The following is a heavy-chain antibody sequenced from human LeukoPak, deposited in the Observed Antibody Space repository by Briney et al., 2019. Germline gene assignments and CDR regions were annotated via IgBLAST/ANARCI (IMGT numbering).Heavy chain of an antibody. CDR3: ARVVVTAIRYWYFDL. V-gene: IGHV4-31*03. CDR1: DGSISSGNCF. Sequence: SETLSLTCTVSDGSISSGNCFWSWIRQHPGKGLEWIGYIYYSGSTYYNPSLKSRVTISVDTSKNQLSLKLSSVTAADTAVYYCARVVVTAIRYWYFDLWGRGTLVTVSS. J-gene: IGHJ2*01. CDR2: IYYSGST. D-gene: IGHD2-21*02.